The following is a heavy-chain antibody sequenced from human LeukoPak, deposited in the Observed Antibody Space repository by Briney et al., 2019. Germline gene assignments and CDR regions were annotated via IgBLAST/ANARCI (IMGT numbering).Heavy chain of an antibody. CDR1: GFTFSSYG. CDR3: AKDSYDNSI. D-gene: IGHD3-22*01. CDR2: IRYDGNNQ. Sequence: GGSLRLSCAASGFTFSSYGMHWVRQAPGKGLEWVSFIRYDGNNQYYADSVKGRFTISRDNSKNTLYLQMHSLRAEDTAVYYCAKDSYDNSIWGQGTLVTVSS. V-gene: IGHV3-30*02. J-gene: IGHJ4*02.